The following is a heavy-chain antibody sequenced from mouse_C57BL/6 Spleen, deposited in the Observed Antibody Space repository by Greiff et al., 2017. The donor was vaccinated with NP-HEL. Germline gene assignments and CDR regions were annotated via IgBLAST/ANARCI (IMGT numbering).Heavy chain of an antibody. Sequence: LQESGTELVKPGASVKLSCKASGYTFTSYWMHWVKQRPGQGLEWIGNINPSNGGTNYNEKFKSKATLTVDKSSSTAYMQLSSLTSEDSAVYYCARFTTVVADWYFDVWGTGTTVTVSS. CDR2: INPSNGGT. D-gene: IGHD1-1*01. V-gene: IGHV1-53*01. J-gene: IGHJ1*03. CDR1: GYTFTSYW. CDR3: ARFTTVVADWYFDV.